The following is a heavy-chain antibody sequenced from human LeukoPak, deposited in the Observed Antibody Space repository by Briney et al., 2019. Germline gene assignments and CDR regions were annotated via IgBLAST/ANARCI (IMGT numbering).Heavy chain of an antibody. J-gene: IGHJ3*02. CDR3: ARDDYGDYGDAFDI. Sequence: ASVKVSCKASGYTFTSYDINWVRQATGQGLEWMGWMNPNSGNTGYAQKFQGRVTITRNTSISTAYMELSSLRSEDTAVYYCARDDYGDYGDAFDIWGQGTRVTVSS. CDR2: MNPNSGNT. CDR1: GYTFTSYD. V-gene: IGHV1-8*03. D-gene: IGHD4-17*01.